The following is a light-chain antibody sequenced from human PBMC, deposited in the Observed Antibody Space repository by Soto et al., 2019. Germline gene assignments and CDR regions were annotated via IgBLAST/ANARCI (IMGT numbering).Light chain of an antibody. CDR1: QTISTK. CDR3: QQYSNWPPIT. V-gene: IGKV3-15*01. Sequence: EIVLTPSPATLSLSPGEKANLSCRASQTISTKLVWYQQKPGQAPRLLIYGASTRATGIPDRFSGSGSGTEFTLTISSLQSEDFAVYYCQQYSNWPPITFGQGTRLEIK. CDR2: GAS. J-gene: IGKJ5*01.